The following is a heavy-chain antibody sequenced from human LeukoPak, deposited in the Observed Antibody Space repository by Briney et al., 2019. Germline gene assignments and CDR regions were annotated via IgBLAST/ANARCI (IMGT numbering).Heavy chain of an antibody. CDR3: AKNPITMIVVVWGGAFDI. CDR2: ISGSGGST. V-gene: IGHV3-23*01. CDR1: GFTFSSYA. Sequence: GGSLRLSCAASGFTFSSYAMSWVRQAPGKGLEWVSAISGSGGSTYYADSVKGRFTISRDNSKNTLYLQMNSLRAEDTAVYYCAKNPITMIVVVWGGAFDIWGQGTMVTVSS. J-gene: IGHJ3*02. D-gene: IGHD3-22*01.